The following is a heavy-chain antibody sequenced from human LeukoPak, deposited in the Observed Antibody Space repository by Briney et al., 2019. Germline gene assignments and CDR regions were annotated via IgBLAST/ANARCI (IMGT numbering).Heavy chain of an antibody. CDR1: GFTFSNAW. J-gene: IGHJ3*02. V-gene: IGHV3-15*01. Sequence: PGGSLRLSCAASGFTFSNAWMSWVRQAPGKGLEWVGRIKSKTDGGTTDYAAPVKGRFTISRDDSKNTLYLQMNSLKTEDTAVYYCTTAIVATMIGAFDIWGQGTMVTVSS. CDR2: IKSKTDGGTT. CDR3: TTAIVATMIGAFDI. D-gene: IGHD5-12*01.